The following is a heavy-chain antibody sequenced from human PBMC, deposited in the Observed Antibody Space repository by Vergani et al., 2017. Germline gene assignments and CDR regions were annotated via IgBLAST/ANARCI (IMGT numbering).Heavy chain of an antibody. V-gene: IGHV1-69-2*01. Sequence: EVQLVQSGAEVKKPGATMKISCTVSGYTFTEHYMHWVTQAPGKGLEWMGLVDTEDGETINAEKFKGRFTIAADTSTDTAHLALNSLRSEDTAVYYCATPQTVTSGGMEVWGQGTTVIVAS. CDR3: ATPQTVTSGGMEV. CDR2: VDTEDGET. CDR1: GYTFTEHY. D-gene: IGHD4-17*01. J-gene: IGHJ6*02.